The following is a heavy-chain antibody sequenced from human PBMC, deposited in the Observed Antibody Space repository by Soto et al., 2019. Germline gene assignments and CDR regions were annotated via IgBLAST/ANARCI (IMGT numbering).Heavy chain of an antibody. CDR3: ARVRGVTIHPLGY. CDR1: GFTFSSYA. D-gene: IGHD3-10*01. J-gene: IGHJ4*02. Sequence: QVQLVESGGGVVQPGRSLRLSCAASGFTFSSYAMHWVRQAPGKGLEWVAVISYDGSNKYYADSVQGRFTISRDNSKNTLYLQMNSLRAEDTAVYYCARVRGVTIHPLGYWGQGTLVTVSS. CDR2: ISYDGSNK. V-gene: IGHV3-30-3*01.